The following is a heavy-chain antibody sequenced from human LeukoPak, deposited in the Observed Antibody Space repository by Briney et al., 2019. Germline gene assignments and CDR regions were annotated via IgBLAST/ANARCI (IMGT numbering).Heavy chain of an antibody. J-gene: IGHJ4*02. D-gene: IGHD6-13*01. CDR1: GFTFDDYG. Sequence: GGSLRLSCAASGFTFDDYGMSWVRQAPGKGLEWVSGINWNGGSTGYADSVKGRFTISRDNAKNSLYLQMNSLRAEDTALYYCAREGVIAAAAYFDYWGQGTLATVSS. CDR3: AREGVIAAAAYFDY. CDR2: INWNGGST. V-gene: IGHV3-20*04.